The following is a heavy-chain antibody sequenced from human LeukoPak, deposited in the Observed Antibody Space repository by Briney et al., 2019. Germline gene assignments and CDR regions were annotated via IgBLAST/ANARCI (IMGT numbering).Heavy chain of an antibody. CDR3: AKDHYLFGYENY. CDR1: GFTFSSYA. Sequence: GGSLRLSCAASGFTFSSYALSWVRQAPGKGLEWVSAISGSGGSTYYADSVKGRFTISRDNSKNTLYLQMNSLRAEDTAVYYCAKDHYLFGYENYWGQGTLVTVSS. V-gene: IGHV3-23*01. D-gene: IGHD5-12*01. J-gene: IGHJ4*02. CDR2: ISGSGGST.